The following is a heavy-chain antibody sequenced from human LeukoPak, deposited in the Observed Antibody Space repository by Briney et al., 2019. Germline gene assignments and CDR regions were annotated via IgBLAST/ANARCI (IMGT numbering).Heavy chain of an antibody. Sequence: SETLSLTCTVSGGSTSTYYWSWIRQPPGKGLEWIGSIYYSGTTNYNPSLKSRVTISVDTSKNQFSLNLTSVTAADTAVYYCARHVLPLIPVDYWGQGTLVTVSS. J-gene: IGHJ4*02. V-gene: IGHV4-59*08. CDR1: GGSTSTYY. CDR2: IYYSGTT. D-gene: IGHD3-16*01. CDR3: ARHVLPLIPVDY.